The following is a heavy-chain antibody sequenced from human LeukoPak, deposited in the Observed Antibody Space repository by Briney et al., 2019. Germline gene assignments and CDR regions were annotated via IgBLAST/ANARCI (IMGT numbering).Heavy chain of an antibody. V-gene: IGHV1-69*13. J-gene: IGHJ3*02. Sequence: ASVKVSCKASGGTFSSYAISWVRQAPGQGLEWMGGIIPIFGTANYAQKFQGRVTITADESTSTAYMELSSLRSEDTAVCYCARHSSGYYLGAFDIWGQGTMVTVSS. D-gene: IGHD3-22*01. CDR2: IIPIFGTA. CDR1: GGTFSSYA. CDR3: ARHSSGYYLGAFDI.